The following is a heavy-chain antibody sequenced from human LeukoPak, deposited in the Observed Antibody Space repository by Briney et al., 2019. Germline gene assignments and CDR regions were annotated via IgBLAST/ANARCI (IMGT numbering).Heavy chain of an antibody. D-gene: IGHD5-18*01. J-gene: IGHJ5*02. Sequence: GESLQISCKGSGYIFITHWIGWVRQMPGKGLEWMGIIYPGSSETTYSPSFQGQVTISADKSISTAYLQWSSLKASDTAMYYCAGQSPHSYSYGPWGQGTLVTVSS. CDR1: GYIFITHW. CDR3: AGQSPHSYSYGP. CDR2: IYPGSSET. V-gene: IGHV5-51*01.